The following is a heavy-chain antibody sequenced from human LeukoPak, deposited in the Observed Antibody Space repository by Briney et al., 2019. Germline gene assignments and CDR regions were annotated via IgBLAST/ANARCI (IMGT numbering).Heavy chain of an antibody. CDR3: ARSIIGTRSKFDY. CDR1: GGSISTYY. V-gene: IGHV4-59*08. J-gene: IGHJ4*02. CDR2: ISYSGST. Sequence: SETPSLTCTVSGGSISTYYWSWLRQPPGKGLEWIGYISYSGSTNYNPSLKSRVTISLDTSKNQFALKLSSVTAADTAVYYCARSIIGTRSKFDYWGQGTLVTVSS. D-gene: IGHD1/OR15-1a*01.